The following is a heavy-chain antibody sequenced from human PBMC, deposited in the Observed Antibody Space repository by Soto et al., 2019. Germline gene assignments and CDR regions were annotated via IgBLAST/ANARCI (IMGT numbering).Heavy chain of an antibody. Sequence: QVQLVESGGGVVYPGRSLRLSCTASGFSFSSYGVHWVRQAPGKGLEWVAVISYHGVNKYYADSVKGRFTISRDNAKNSLYLQMTSLRAEDTAVYYCARGPDYYDSSGYVDYWGQGTLVTVSS. CDR2: ISYHGVNK. CDR1: GFSFSSYG. V-gene: IGHV3-30*03. CDR3: ARGPDYYDSSGYVDY. J-gene: IGHJ4*02. D-gene: IGHD3-22*01.